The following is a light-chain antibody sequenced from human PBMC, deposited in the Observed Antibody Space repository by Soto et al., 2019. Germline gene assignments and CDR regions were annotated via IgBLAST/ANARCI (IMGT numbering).Light chain of an antibody. Sequence: ETVMTPPPGILSVSPGDTANLSCRATQTVTINLAWYQQKPGQSPRLLIYGAANSATGVPARFSGSGSGTDVTLTISRLQSEDLAIYFCLQYNDWPQTFGQGTRVEIK. CDR1: QTVTIN. CDR3: LQYNDWPQT. J-gene: IGKJ1*01. V-gene: IGKV3-15*01. CDR2: GAA.